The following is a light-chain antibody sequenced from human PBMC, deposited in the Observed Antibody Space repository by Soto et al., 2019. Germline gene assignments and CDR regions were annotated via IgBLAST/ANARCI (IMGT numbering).Light chain of an antibody. CDR3: QQYTNWPPIT. CDR2: SAS. Sequence: VLTQSPGTLSLSPGERATLSCRASQSVGTYLAWYQQKPGQAPRLLIYSASTRATGIPARFSGSGSGTEFTLTISSLQSEDAAVYYCQQYTNWPPITFGQGTRLEI. CDR1: QSVGTY. V-gene: IGKV3-15*01. J-gene: IGKJ5*01.